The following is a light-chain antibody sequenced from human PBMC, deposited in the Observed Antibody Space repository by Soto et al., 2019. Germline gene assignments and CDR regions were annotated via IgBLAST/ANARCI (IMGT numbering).Light chain of an antibody. V-gene: IGKV1-6*01. CDR1: RDVGSD. CDR3: LQDYDWPPT. Sequence: QMTQSPSSLSASVGEKIIITCRASRDVGSDVSWYQQKPGQAPKLLIYAASNLYTGVPSRFSGSRSGTEFTLTISSLQPEDFASYYCLQDYDWPPTFGQGPKVDIK. CDR2: AAS. J-gene: IGKJ1*01.